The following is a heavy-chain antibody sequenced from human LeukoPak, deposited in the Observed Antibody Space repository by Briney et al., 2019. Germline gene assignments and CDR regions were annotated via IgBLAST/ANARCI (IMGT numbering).Heavy chain of an antibody. CDR3: ARLHYDVLTGPFDY. Sequence: GGSLRLSCAASGFPFSSYSMNWVRQAPGKGLEWVSYISSSSSTIYYADSVKGRFTISRDNAKNSLYLQMNSQRAEDTAVYYCARLHYDVLTGPFDYWGQGTLVTVSS. CDR1: GFPFSSYS. D-gene: IGHD3-9*01. CDR2: ISSSSSTI. J-gene: IGHJ4*02. V-gene: IGHV3-48*04.